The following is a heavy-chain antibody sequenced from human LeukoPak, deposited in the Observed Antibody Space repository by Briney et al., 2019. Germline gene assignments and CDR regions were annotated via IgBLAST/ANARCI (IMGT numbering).Heavy chain of an antibody. CDR3: AKDKGLISGKYYFDY. D-gene: IGHD1-26*01. J-gene: IGHJ4*02. V-gene: IGHV3-30*02. CDR2: IWYDGSNN. Sequence: GGSLRLSCAVSGFTFSNYAIHWVRQAPGKGLEWVGFIWYDGSNNYHADSVKGRFTISRDNSKNTVHLQMNSLRAEDTAVYYCAKDKGLISGKYYFDYWGQGALVTVPP. CDR1: GFTFSNYA.